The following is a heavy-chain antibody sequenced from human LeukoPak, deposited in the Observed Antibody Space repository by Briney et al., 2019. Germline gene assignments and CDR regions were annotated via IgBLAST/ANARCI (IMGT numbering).Heavy chain of an antibody. CDR2: IYSGGNT. J-gene: IGHJ4*02. Sequence: WGSLRLSCAASGFTVSSNYMSWVRQAPGKGLEWVSVIYSGGNTYYADSVRGRFTISRDNSKNTLYLQMNSLRAEDTAVYYCATDAAYCGGDCYDYWGQGALVTVSS. CDR1: GFTVSSNY. CDR3: ATDAAYCGGDCYDY. V-gene: IGHV3-53*01. D-gene: IGHD2-21*02.